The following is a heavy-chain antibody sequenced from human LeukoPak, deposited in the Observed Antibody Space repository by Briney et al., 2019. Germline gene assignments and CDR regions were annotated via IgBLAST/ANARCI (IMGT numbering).Heavy chain of an antibody. V-gene: IGHV5-51*01. Sequence: GESLKISCKGSGYSFTSYWIGWVRQMPGKGLEWMGIIYPGDSDTRYSPSFQGQVTISADKSISTAYLQWSSLKASDTAMYYCATQSTYYDYVWGSYRPKFDSYHGMDVWGQGTTVTVSS. D-gene: IGHD3-16*02. CDR1: GYSFTSYW. CDR2: IYPGDSDT. J-gene: IGHJ6*02. CDR3: ATQSTYYDYVWGSYRPKFDSYHGMDV.